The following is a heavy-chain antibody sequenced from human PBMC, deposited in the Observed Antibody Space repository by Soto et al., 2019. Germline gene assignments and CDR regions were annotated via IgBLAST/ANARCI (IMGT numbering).Heavy chain of an antibody. CDR3: ARGVVVTAIPAVNFDY. CDR1: GGSISSSNYN. Sequence: SETLSLTCTVSGGSISSSNYNWGWIRQPPGKGLEWIGYIYYSGSTNYNPSLKSRVTISVDTSKNQFSLKLSSVTAADTAVYYCARGVVVTAIPAVNFDYWGQGTLVTVSS. V-gene: IGHV4-61*05. CDR2: IYYSGST. D-gene: IGHD2-21*02. J-gene: IGHJ4*02.